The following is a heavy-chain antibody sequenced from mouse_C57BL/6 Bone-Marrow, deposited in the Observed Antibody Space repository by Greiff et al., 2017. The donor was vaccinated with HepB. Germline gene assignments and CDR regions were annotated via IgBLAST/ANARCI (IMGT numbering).Heavy chain of an antibody. CDR1: GYTFTSYW. V-gene: IGHV1-53*01. Sequence: QVQLQQSGTELVKPGASVKLSCKASGYTFTSYWMHWVKQRPGQGLEWIGNINPSNGGTNYNEKFKSKATLTVDKSSSTAYMQLSSLTSEDSAVYYCSTVPFTTVVAPGFAYWGQGTLVTVSA. J-gene: IGHJ3*01. CDR2: INPSNGGT. D-gene: IGHD1-1*01. CDR3: STVPFTTVVAPGFAY.